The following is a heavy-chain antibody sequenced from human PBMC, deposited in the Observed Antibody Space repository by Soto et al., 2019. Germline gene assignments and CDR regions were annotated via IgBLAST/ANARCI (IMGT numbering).Heavy chain of an antibody. D-gene: IGHD2-2*01. CDR3: ARERIVVVPAAMLGGLDY. V-gene: IGHV1-46*03. CDR2: INPSGGST. CDR1: GYTFTSYY. Sequence: ASVKVSCKASGYTFTSYYMHWVRQAPGQGLEWMGIINPSGGSTSYAQKFQGRVTMTRDTSTSTVYMELSSLRSEDTAVYYCARERIVVVPAAMLGGLDYWGQGTLVTVSS. J-gene: IGHJ4*02.